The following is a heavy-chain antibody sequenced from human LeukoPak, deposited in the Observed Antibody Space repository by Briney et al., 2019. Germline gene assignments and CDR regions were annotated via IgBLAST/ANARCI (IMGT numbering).Heavy chain of an antibody. D-gene: IGHD1-26*01. CDR3: ARQGGSSSTHLDY. Sequence: SVKVSCKASGGTFSSYAISWVRQAPGQGLEWMGGIIPIFGTANYAQKFQGRVTITRDTSANTFYMELSSLRSEDTAVYYCARQGGSSSTHLDYWGQGTLVTVSS. CDR1: GGTFSSYA. V-gene: IGHV1-69*05. J-gene: IGHJ4*02. CDR2: IIPIFGTA.